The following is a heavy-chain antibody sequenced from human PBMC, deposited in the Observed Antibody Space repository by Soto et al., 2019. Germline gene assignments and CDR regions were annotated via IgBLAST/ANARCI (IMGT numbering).Heavy chain of an antibody. CDR2: IWYDGSNK. V-gene: IGHV3-33*01. Sequence: GGSLRLSCAASGFTFSSYGMHWVRQAPGKGLEWVAVIWYDGSNKYYADSVKGRFTISRDNSKNTLYLQMNSLRAEDTAVYYCARKKAVAGTGGYFDYWGQGTLVTVSS. CDR3: ARKKAVAGTGGYFDY. CDR1: GFTFSSYG. J-gene: IGHJ4*02. D-gene: IGHD6-19*01.